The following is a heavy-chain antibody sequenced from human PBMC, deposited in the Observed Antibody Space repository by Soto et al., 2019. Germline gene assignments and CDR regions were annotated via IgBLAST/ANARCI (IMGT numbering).Heavy chain of an antibody. Sequence: GGSLRLSCAASGFTFSSYAMSWVRQAPGKGLEWVSAISGSGGSTYYADSVKGRFTISRDNSKNTLYLQMNSLRAEDTAVYYCARAAKFGDFWSGYYDDYWGQGTLVTVSS. CDR1: GFTFSSYA. D-gene: IGHD3-3*01. CDR3: ARAAKFGDFWSGYYDDY. J-gene: IGHJ4*02. V-gene: IGHV3-23*01. CDR2: ISGSGGST.